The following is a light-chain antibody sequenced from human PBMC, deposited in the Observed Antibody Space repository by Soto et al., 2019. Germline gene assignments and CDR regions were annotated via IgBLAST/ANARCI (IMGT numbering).Light chain of an antibody. V-gene: IGKV1-5*03. CDR1: QSIRDW. Sequence: DTQMTQSPSTLSASVGDRVTITCRASQSIRDWLAWYQQKPGKAPKLLIYKASSLKSGVPSRFSGSGSGTEFTLTISSLQPDDFATYYCQQYNSYSTFGQGTKVEIK. CDR2: KAS. J-gene: IGKJ1*01. CDR3: QQYNSYST.